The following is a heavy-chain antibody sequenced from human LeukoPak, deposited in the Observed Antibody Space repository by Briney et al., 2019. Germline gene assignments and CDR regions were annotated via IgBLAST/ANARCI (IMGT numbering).Heavy chain of an antibody. V-gene: IGHV3-23*01. Sequence: PWGSLRLSCAASGFTFSSYSMNWVRQAPGKGLEWVSAISGSGGSTYYADSVKGRFTISRDNSKNTLYLQMNSLRAEDTAVYYCAKDRDIVVVPAAPHYWGQGTLVTASS. D-gene: IGHD2-2*01. CDR1: GFTFSSYS. J-gene: IGHJ4*02. CDR3: AKDRDIVVVPAAPHY. CDR2: ISGSGGST.